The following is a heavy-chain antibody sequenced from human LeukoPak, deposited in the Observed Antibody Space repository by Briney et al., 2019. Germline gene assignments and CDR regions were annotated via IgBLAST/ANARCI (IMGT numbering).Heavy chain of an antibody. Sequence: PGRPLRLSCAPSRFPFSSYGIHWVRQAPGKGLEMVAPISYDGSNKYYADSVKGRFTISRDNSKNTLYLQRNSLRAEDTAVYYCAKEPKPRPTVGYFQHWGQGTLVTVSS. D-gene: IGHD1-14*01. J-gene: IGHJ1*01. CDR1: RFPFSSYG. CDR2: ISYDGSNK. CDR3: AKEPKPRPTVGYFQH. V-gene: IGHV3-30*18.